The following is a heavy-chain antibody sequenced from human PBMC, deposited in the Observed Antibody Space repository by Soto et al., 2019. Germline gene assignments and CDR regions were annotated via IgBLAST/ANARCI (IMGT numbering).Heavy chain of an antibody. CDR3: ERRGRLTGPFYYYYGMDV. CDR2: ISSSGSTI. V-gene: IGHV3-48*04. Sequence: GSLRLFCAASGXTFSTYYMNWVRQAPGKRLELVSYISSSGSTIYYADSVKGRFTISRDNAKNSLYLQMNSLRAEDTAVYYCERRGRLTGPFYYYYGMDVWGQGTTGTVS. CDR1: GXTFSTYY. J-gene: IGHJ6*02. D-gene: IGHD3-16*01.